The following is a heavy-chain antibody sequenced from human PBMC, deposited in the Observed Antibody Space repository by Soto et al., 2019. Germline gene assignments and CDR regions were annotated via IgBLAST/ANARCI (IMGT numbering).Heavy chain of an antibody. CDR2: ISYNTGSV. D-gene: IGHD6-13*01. V-gene: IGHV3-9*01. J-gene: IGHJ4*02. CDR1: GFTFDDYA. CDR3: AKGSGSSSWFPFDY. Sequence: SLRLSCTASGFTFDDYAMHLVLQLPGKGLEWVSGISYNTGSVGYADSVKGRFTISRDNARKSLYLQMNSLKSEDTALYFCAKGSGSSSWFPFDYWGQGMLVTVSS.